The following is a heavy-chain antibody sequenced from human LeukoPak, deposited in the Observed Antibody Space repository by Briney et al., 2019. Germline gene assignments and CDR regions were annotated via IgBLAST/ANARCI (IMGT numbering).Heavy chain of an antibody. D-gene: IGHD6-13*01. V-gene: IGHV4-34*01. J-gene: IGHJ4*02. CDR3: ARPSSSGQDY. Sequence: SETLSLTCAVYGGSFSGYYWSWIRQPPGKGLEWIGEINHSGSTNYNPSLKSRVTISVDTSKNQFSLKLSSVTAADTAVYYCARPSSSGQDYWGQGTLVTVSS. CDR2: INHSGST. CDR1: GGSFSGYY.